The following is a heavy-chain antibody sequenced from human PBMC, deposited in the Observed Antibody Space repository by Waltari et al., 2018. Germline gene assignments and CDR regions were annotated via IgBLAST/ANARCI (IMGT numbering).Heavy chain of an antibody. V-gene: IGHV3-48*03. D-gene: IGHD6-25*01. CDR3: SRGVAAAGGNFDY. J-gene: IGHJ4*02. Sequence: VQLVESGGHLVQPGGSLSLSCAASGFAFSSYDMNWIRQAPGKGLEWVSFISYTGKTIYYADSVKGRFTVSRDNAKNSLLLQMDTLRAEDTAVYYCSRGVAAAGGNFDYWGQGVLVTVSS. CDR2: ISYTGKTI. CDR1: GFAFSSYD.